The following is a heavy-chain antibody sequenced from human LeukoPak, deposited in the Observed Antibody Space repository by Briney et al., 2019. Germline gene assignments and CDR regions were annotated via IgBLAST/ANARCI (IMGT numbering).Heavy chain of an antibody. CDR3: AKDGYSNSRYDWFDP. D-gene: IGHD6-13*01. CDR2: ISSGGGT. Sequence: GGSLRLSCAASGFTFSRYAMSWVRQAPGKGLEWVSGISSGGGTYYADSVKGRFTISRDNSKNTLYLQMNNLRAEDTAVYYCAKDGYSNSRYDWFDPWGQGTLVTVSS. V-gene: IGHV3-23*01. J-gene: IGHJ5*02. CDR1: GFTFSRYA.